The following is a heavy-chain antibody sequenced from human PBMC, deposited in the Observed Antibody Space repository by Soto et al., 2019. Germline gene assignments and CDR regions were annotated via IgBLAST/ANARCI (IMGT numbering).Heavy chain of an antibody. CDR3: AREDAAVAGYDY. CDR1: GFTFSSYG. V-gene: IGHV3-33*01. CDR2: IWYDGSNK. D-gene: IGHD6-19*01. J-gene: IGHJ4*02. Sequence: QVQLVESGGGVVQPGRSLRLSCAASGFTFSSYGMHWVRQAPGKGMAWVAVIWYDGSNKYYADSVKGRFTISRDNSKNTLYLQMNSLRAEDTAVYYCAREDAAVAGYDYWGQGTLVTVSS.